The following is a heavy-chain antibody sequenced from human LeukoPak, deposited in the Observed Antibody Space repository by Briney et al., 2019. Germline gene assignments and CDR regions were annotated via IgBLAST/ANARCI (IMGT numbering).Heavy chain of an antibody. J-gene: IGHJ4*02. V-gene: IGHV3-9*01. CDR3: AHGGSGNFDY. CDR1: GFTFDDYA. CDR2: ISWNSGSI. Sequence: GGSLRLSCAASGFTFDDYAMHWVRQAPGKGLEWVSGISWNSGSIDYADSVKGRFTISRDNAKNSLYLQMNSLRAEDTALYYCAHGGSGNFDYWGQGTLVTVSS. D-gene: IGHD3-10*01.